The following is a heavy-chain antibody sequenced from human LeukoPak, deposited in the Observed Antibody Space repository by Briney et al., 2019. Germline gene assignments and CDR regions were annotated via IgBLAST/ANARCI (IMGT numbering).Heavy chain of an antibody. J-gene: IGHJ4*02. CDR2: ISWNSGSI. CDR3: AKDLDGYSYGPFDY. V-gene: IGHV3-9*01. Sequence: GGSLRLSCAASGFTFDDYAMHLVRQAPGKGLEWVSGISWNSGSIGYADSVKGRFTISRDNAKNSLYLQMNSLRAEDTALYYCAKDLDGYSYGPFDYWGQGTLVTVSS. D-gene: IGHD5-18*01. CDR1: GFTFDDYA.